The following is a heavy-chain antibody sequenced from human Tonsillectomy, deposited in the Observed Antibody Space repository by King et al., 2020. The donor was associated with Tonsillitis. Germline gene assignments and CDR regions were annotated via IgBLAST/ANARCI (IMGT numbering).Heavy chain of an antibody. D-gene: IGHD4-23*01. V-gene: IGHV4-38-2*01. CDR2: TYHSGST. Sequence: HVQLQESGPGLVKPSETLSLTCAVSGYSISSGYYWGWIRQPPGKGLEWIGSTYHSGSTDSNPSLKSRVTISVDTSKNHFSLKLSSVTAVDTAVYYCARGYGRKSRYSVDYWGQGTLVTVSS. CDR1: GYSISSGYY. J-gene: IGHJ4*02. CDR3: ARGYGRKSRYSVDY.